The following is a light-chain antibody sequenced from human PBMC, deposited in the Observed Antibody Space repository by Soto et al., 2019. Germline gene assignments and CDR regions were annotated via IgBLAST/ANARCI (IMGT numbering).Light chain of an antibody. V-gene: IGKV3-15*01. J-gene: IGKJ2*01. CDR2: GAS. CDR3: QQYNNWPYT. CDR1: QSVSSN. Sequence: MTQSPSTLSASVGDRVTITCRASQSVSSNLAWYQQKPGQAPRLLIYGASTRATGIPARFSGSGSGTEFTLTISSLQSEDFAVYYCQQYNNWPYTFGQGTKVDIK.